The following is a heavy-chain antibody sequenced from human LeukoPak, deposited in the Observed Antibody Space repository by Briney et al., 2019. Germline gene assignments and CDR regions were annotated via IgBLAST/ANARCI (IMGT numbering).Heavy chain of an antibody. D-gene: IGHD1-7*01. CDR3: ARDENWNYVAYYMDV. CDR2: INPNSGGT. V-gene: IGHV1-2*02. CDR1: GYTFTGYY. Sequence: GASVKVSCKASGYTFTGYYMHWVRQAPGQGLEWMGWINPNSGGTNYAQKFQGRVTLTRDTSISTAYMELSRLTSDDTAVYYCARDENWNYVAYYMDVWGKGTTVTVSS. J-gene: IGHJ6*03.